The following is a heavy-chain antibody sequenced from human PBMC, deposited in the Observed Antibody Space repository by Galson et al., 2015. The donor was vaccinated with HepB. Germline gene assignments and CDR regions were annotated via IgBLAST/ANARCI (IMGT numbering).Heavy chain of an antibody. CDR3: ARTALYCSGGSCYSPDY. D-gene: IGHD2-15*01. V-gene: IGHV1-46*01. CDR1: GYTFTSYY. J-gene: IGHJ4*02. Sequence: SVKVSCKASGYTFTSYYMHWVRQAPGQGLEWMGEISPSGVNTRYAQKFQGRVTMTRDTSTSTVYMELSSLTSEDTAVYYCARTALYCSGGSCYSPDYWGQGTLVTVSS. CDR2: ISPSGVNT.